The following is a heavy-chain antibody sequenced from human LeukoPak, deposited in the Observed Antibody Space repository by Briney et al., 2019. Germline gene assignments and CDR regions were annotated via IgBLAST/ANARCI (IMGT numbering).Heavy chain of an antibody. CDR2: MYSSGNT. Sequence: SETLSLTRIVSGGSISSSSYYWGWIRQPPGKGLEWIGSMYSSGNTYYNPSLKSRVTISVDTSKNQFSLKLNSVTAADTAVYYCARGGSYTMVKNYWGQGTLVTVSS. D-gene: IGHD1-26*01. V-gene: IGHV4-39*07. J-gene: IGHJ4*02. CDR1: GGSISSSSYY. CDR3: ARGGSYTMVKNY.